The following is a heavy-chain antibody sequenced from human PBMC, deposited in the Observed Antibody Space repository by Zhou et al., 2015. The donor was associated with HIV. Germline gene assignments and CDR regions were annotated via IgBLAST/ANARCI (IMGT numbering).Heavy chain of an antibody. J-gene: IGHJ5*02. V-gene: IGHV1-8*02. CDR1: GYTFTTYD. Sequence: QVQLVQSGAEVKKPGASVKVSCKASGYTFTTYDIFWMRQATGQGLEWMGWMNPKSGNTGYAPKFQGRVTMTTENSITTAYMELSSLRFEDTAVYYCTRGRGWRDPFDPWGQGTLVTVS. CDR2: MNPKSGNT. D-gene: IGHD6-19*01. CDR3: TRGRGWRDPFDP.